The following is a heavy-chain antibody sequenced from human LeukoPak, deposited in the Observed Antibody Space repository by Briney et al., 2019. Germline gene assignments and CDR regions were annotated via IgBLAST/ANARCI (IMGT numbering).Heavy chain of an antibody. V-gene: IGHV3-48*03. J-gene: IGHJ6*02. CDR1: GFNFSSYE. D-gene: IGHD3-22*01. Sequence: GGSLRLSCAASGFNFSSYEMNWVRQAPGKGLEWVSYISSSGSTIYYADSVKGRFTISRDNAKNSLYLQMNSLRAEDTAVYYCARDSVWYDSSNGMDVWGQGTTVTVSS. CDR3: ARDSVWYDSSNGMDV. CDR2: ISSSGSTI.